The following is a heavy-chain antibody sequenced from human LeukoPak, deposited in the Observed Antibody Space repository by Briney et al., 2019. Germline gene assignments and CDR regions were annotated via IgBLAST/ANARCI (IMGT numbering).Heavy chain of an antibody. CDR3: ARERAIAAETYYYYYVDV. CDR2: MNPNSGNT. V-gene: IGHV1-8*02. D-gene: IGHD6-13*01. CDR1: GYTFTSYG. J-gene: IGHJ6*03. Sequence: ASVMVSCKTSGYTFTSYGISWVRQAPGQGLEWMGWMNPNSGNTGYAQKFQGRVTMTRNTSIRTAYMELSSLRSEDTAVYYCARERAIAAETYYYYYVDVWGKGTTVTISS.